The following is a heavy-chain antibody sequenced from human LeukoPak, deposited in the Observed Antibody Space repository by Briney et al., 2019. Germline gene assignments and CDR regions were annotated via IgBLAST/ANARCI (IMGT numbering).Heavy chain of an antibody. D-gene: IGHD1-1*01. V-gene: IGHV3-74*01. CDR2: INNDGSTT. CDR3: ARETAGHDY. J-gene: IGHJ4*02. Sequence: SGGSLRLSCAASGFTFSSYWMHWVRQAPGKGLVWVSRINNDGSTTNYADSVKGRFTISRDNAKNTLYLQVNSLRAEDTAVYYCARETAGHDYWGQGTLVTVSS. CDR1: GFTFSSYW.